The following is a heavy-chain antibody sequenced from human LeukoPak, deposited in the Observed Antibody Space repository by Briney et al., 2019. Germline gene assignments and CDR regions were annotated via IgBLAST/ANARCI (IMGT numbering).Heavy chain of an antibody. Sequence: ASVKVSCKASGGTFSSYAISWVRQAPGQGLEWMGGIIPIFGTANYAQKLQGRVTMTTDTSTSTAYMELRSLRSDDTAVYYCARVGKGATTGRWIWFDPWGQGTLVTVSP. CDR2: IIPIFGTA. J-gene: IGHJ5*02. D-gene: IGHD1-26*01. CDR3: ARVGKGATTGRWIWFDP. V-gene: IGHV1-69*05. CDR1: GGTFSSYA.